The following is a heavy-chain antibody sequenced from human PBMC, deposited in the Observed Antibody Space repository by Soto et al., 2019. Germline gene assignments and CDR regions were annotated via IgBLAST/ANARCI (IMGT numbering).Heavy chain of an antibody. J-gene: IGHJ4*02. CDR1: GYTFTGYY. D-gene: IGHD1-26*01. Sequence: QVKLVQSGAEVKKPGASVKVSCKASGYTFTGYYMHWVRQAPGQGLEWMGWINPNSGGTNYAQKFQGWVTMTRDTSISTAYMELSRLTSHDTAVYYCARDRRNLGGSDYDYWGQGTLVTVSS. CDR2: INPNSGGT. CDR3: ARDRRNLGGSDYDY. V-gene: IGHV1-2*04.